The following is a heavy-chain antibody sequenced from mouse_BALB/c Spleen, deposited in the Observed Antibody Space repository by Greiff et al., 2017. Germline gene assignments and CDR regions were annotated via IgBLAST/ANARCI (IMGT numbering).Heavy chain of an antibody. V-gene: IGHV1-31*01. J-gene: IGHJ4*01. CDR2: INPYNGAT. Sequence: VQLKESGPELVKPGASVKISCKASGYSFTGYYMHWVKQSHVKSLEWIGRINPYNGATSYNQNFKDKASLTVDKSSSTAYMELHSLTSEDSAVYYCARGRGGDYYAMDYWGQGTSVTVSS. CDR3: ARGRGGDYYAMDY. CDR1: GYSFTGYY.